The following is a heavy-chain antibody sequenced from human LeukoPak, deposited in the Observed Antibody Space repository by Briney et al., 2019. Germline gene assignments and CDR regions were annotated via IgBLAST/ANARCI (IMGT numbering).Heavy chain of an antibody. CDR2: ISSSGSTI. V-gene: IGHV3-11*01. D-gene: IGHD4-17*01. CDR1: GFTFSDYY. CDR3: ARDRFDYGDYYYYYYYYMGV. Sequence: GGSLRLSCAASGFTFSDYYMSWIRQAPGKGLEWVSYISSSGSTIYYADSVKGRFTISRDNAKNSLYLQMNSLRAEDTAVYYCARDRFDYGDYYYYYYYYMGVWGKGTTVTISS. J-gene: IGHJ6*03.